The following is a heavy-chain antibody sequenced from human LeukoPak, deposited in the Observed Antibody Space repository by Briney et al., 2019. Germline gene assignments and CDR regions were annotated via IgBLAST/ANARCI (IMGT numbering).Heavy chain of an antibody. J-gene: IGHJ3*02. V-gene: IGHV3-48*03. D-gene: IGHD3-22*01. Sequence: RESLRLSCAASGFTFSSYEMNWVRQAPGKGLEWVSYISSSGSTIYYADSVKGRFTISRDNAKNSLYLQMNSLRAEDTAVYYCARGYHDSSGDAFDIWGQGTMVTVSS. CDR2: ISSSGSTI. CDR1: GFTFSSYE. CDR3: ARGYHDSSGDAFDI.